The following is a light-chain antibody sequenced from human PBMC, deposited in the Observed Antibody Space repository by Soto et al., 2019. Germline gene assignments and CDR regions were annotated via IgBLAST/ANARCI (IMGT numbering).Light chain of an antibody. Sequence: ERVMTQSPATLSVSPGERATLSCSAIQSVSSSYLAWYQQKPGQAPRLLIYGASSRATGIPDRFSGSGSGTDFTLTISRLEPEDFAVYYCQQYGSSAPTTFGQGTKVDIK. V-gene: IGKV3-20*01. CDR3: QQYGSSAPTT. CDR2: GAS. CDR1: QSVSSSY. J-gene: IGKJ1*01.